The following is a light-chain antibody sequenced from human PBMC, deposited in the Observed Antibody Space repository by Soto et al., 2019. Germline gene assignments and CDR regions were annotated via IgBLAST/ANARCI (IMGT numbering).Light chain of an antibody. Sequence: EIVLTQSPGTLSLSPGERATLSCRASQSVSSSYSAWYQQQPSQPRRLLIYGVSTRPTGIQDRFSGSESGKDFNLSISRLEPEDFSGYYCQQYVHSHPITFGLGTRLESK. CDR2: GVS. CDR3: QQYVHSHPIT. J-gene: IGKJ5*01. V-gene: IGKV3-20*01. CDR1: QSVSSSY.